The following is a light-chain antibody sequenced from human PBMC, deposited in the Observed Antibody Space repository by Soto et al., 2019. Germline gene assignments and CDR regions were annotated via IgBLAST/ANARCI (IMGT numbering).Light chain of an antibody. CDR2: DAS. J-gene: IGKJ2*01. CDR1: QGISSG. CDR3: QQCNSYPYS. Sequence: AAPMTQSPSSLSASVGNGVTITCRASQGISSGLAWYQQKPGKAPKLLIFDASNLGSGVPSRFSGSVSRTYFTLTNSVLQPEDFGTYYCQQCNSYPYSFGQGTKLYIK. V-gene: IGKV1-13*02.